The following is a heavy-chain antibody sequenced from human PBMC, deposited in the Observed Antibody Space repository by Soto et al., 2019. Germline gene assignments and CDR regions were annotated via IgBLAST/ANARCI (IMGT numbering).Heavy chain of an antibody. CDR2: INAYNGNT. CDR1: GYTFTIYG. CDR3: AREGSSGRLGFDS. V-gene: IGHV1-18*01. Sequence: QVQLVQSGAEVKKPGASVKVSCKASGYTFTIYGISWVRQAPGQGLEWMGWINAYNGNTNYAQKLQGRVTMTTDTTTNTAETEQRSQRSDDTAVYYCAREGSSGRLGFDSWGQGTLVTVSS. J-gene: IGHJ4*02. D-gene: IGHD6-19*01.